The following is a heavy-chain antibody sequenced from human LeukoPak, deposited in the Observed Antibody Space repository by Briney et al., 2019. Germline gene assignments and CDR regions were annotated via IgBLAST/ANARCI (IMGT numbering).Heavy chain of an antibody. V-gene: IGHV4-39*07. CDR1: GGSISRNSDY. Sequence: SETLSLNCTVSGGSISRNSDYWGWIRQPPGKGLEWIGSIYYGGSTYYNPSLKSRVTISVDTSKNQFSLKLSSVTAADTAVYYCARDLSTIFGVARGAFDIWGQGTMVTVPS. J-gene: IGHJ3*02. D-gene: IGHD3-3*01. CDR3: ARDLSTIFGVARGAFDI. CDR2: IYYGGST.